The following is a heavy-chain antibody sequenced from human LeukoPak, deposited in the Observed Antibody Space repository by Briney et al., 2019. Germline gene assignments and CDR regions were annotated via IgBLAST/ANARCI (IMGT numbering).Heavy chain of an antibody. CDR2: IRTSGGST. CDR3: AKDMIAAADILYFQH. V-gene: IGHV3-23*01. Sequence: RGSLRLSCAASGFTFSSFAMSWVRQAPGKGLEWVSTIRTSGGSTLYADSVQGRFTISRDNSKNTLYLQMNSLRAEDTAVYYCAKDMIAAADILYFQHWGQGTLVTVSS. D-gene: IGHD6-13*01. CDR1: GFTFSSFA. J-gene: IGHJ1*01.